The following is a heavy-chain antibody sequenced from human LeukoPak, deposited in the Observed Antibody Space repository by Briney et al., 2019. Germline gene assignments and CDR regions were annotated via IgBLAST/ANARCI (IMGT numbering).Heavy chain of an antibody. CDR3: ARDLRYYDFWSGYYRSRDAFDI. J-gene: IGHJ3*02. Sequence: GGSLRLSCAASGFTFSDYYMSWIRQAPGKGLEWVSCISSSGSTIYYADSVKGRFTISRDNAKNSLYLQMNSLRAEDTAVYYCARDLRYYDFWSGYYRSRDAFDIWGQGTMVTVSS. D-gene: IGHD3-3*01. CDR2: ISSSGSTI. CDR1: GFTFSDYY. V-gene: IGHV3-11*04.